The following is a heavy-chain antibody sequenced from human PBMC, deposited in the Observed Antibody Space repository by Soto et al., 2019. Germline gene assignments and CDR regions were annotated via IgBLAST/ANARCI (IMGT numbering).Heavy chain of an antibody. CDR2: IYWNGGNT. CDR1: GCKIEDHG. J-gene: IGHJ4*02. D-gene: IGHD3-10*01. V-gene: IGHV3-20*04. CDR3: VRGRLWFGS. Sequence: PGLSMRLCWAAAGCKIEDHGVSLVRQAPGKGLEWVSSIYWNGGNTAYADSVKGRFTISRDNAKNSLYLQMNSLRAEDTAFYYCVRGRLWFGSWSQGTLVTVSS.